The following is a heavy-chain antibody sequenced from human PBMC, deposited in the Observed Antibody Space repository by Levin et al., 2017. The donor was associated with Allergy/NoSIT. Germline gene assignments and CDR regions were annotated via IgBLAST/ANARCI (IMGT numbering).Heavy chain of an antibody. CDR3: AKVLLRYGDNGISY. V-gene: IGHV3-23*01. CDR1: GFSLSYYG. CDR2: ISGTSTST. J-gene: IGHJ4*02. D-gene: IGHD4-17*01. Sequence: QSGGSLRLSCAASGFSLSYYGMSWVRRAPGKGLEWVSGISGTSTSTYYADSVKGRFTISRDIPKNTLFLQMNSLRAEDTAVYYCAKVLLRYGDNGISYWGQGTLVTVSS.